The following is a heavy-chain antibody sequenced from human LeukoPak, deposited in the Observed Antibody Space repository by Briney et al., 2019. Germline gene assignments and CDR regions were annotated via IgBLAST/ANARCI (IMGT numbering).Heavy chain of an antibody. CDR1: GFTFSSYG. J-gene: IGHJ4*02. D-gene: IGHD1-26*01. Sequence: GRSLRLSCAASGFTFSSYGMHWVRQAPGKGPEWVVVIWYDGSNKYYADSVKGRFTISRDNSKNTLYLQMNSLRAEDTAVYYCARARGFGSYGTIFDYWGQGTLVTVSS. V-gene: IGHV3-33*01. CDR2: IWYDGSNK. CDR3: ARARGFGSYGTIFDY.